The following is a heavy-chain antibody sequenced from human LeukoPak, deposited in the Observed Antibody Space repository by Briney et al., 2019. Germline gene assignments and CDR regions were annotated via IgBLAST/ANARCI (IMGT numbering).Heavy chain of an antibody. Sequence: GGSLRLSCAASGFTFSSYAMSWVRQAPGKGLEWVSAISGSGGSTYYADSVKGRFTISRDNAENSLYLQMNSLRAEDMALYYCARGGTTTSWYWRDWGQGALVTVSS. CDR3: ARGGTTTSWYWRD. CDR1: GFTFSSYA. V-gene: IGHV3-23*01. D-gene: IGHD2-8*02. J-gene: IGHJ4*02. CDR2: ISGSGGST.